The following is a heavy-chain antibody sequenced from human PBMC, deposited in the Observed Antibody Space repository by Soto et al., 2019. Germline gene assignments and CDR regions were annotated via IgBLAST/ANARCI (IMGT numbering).Heavy chain of an antibody. J-gene: IGHJ4*02. D-gene: IGHD6-25*01. CDR1: GGSFSGYY. Sequence: QVQLQQWGAGLLKPSETLSLTCAVYGGSFSGYYWSWIRQPPGKGLEWVGEINHSGSTNYNPSLKSRVTXXVXTXXDQGARKLSSVPGGDTAVYYCARVGGGYSGGWVDYWGQGTLVTVSS. CDR3: ARVGGGYSGGWVDY. V-gene: IGHV4-34*01. CDR2: INHSGST.